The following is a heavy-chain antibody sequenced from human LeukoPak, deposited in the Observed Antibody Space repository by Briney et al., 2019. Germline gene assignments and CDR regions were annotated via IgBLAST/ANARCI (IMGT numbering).Heavy chain of an antibody. V-gene: IGHV4-34*01. CDR1: GGSFSGYY. CDR2: INHSGST. CDR3: ASWGTEGSDY. J-gene: IGHJ4*02. D-gene: IGHD7-27*01. Sequence: SETLPLTCAVYGGSFSGYYWSWIRQPPGKGLEWIGEINHSGSTNYNPSLKSRVTISVDTSKNQFSLKLSSVTAADTAVYYCASWGTEGSDYWGQGTLVTVSS.